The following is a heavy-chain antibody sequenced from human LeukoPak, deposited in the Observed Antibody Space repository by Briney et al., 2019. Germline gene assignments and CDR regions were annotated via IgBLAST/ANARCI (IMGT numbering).Heavy chain of an antibody. CDR3: ARRGDSYYDSRGPTGAFDY. CDR2: IYYSGST. V-gene: IGHV4-39*01. J-gene: IGHJ4*02. Sequence: SETLSLTCTVSGGSVSSGSYYWGWIRQPPGKGLEWIGSIYYSGSTYYNPSLKSRVTISVDTSKNQFSLKLSSVTAADTAVYYCARRGDSYYDSRGPTGAFDYWGQGTLVTVPS. D-gene: IGHD3-22*01. CDR1: GGSVSSGSYY.